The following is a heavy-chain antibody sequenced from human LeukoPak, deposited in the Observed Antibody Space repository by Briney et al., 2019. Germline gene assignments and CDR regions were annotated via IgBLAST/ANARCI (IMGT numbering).Heavy chain of an antibody. CDR1: GFTFSSYW. CDR3: AGEYSSSIYYYYMDV. D-gene: IGHD6-6*01. CDR2: IKQDGSEK. V-gene: IGHV3-7*01. Sequence: GGSLRLSCAASGFTFSSYWMSWVRQAPGKGLEWVANIKQDGSEKYYVDSVRGVFTISRDNAKNSLYMQMNSLRAEDTAVYYCAGEYSSSIYYYYMDVWGKGTTVTVSS. J-gene: IGHJ6*03.